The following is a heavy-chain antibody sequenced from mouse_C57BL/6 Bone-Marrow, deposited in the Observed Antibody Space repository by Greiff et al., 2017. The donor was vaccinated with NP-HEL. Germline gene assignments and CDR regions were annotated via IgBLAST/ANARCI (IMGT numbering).Heavy chain of an antibody. CDR3: ARGTYYSNYGFAY. D-gene: IGHD2-5*01. CDR1: GYTFTDYY. Sequence: EVQLQQSGPELVKPGASVKISCKASGYTFTDYYMNWVKQSHGKSLEWIGDINPNNGGTSYNQKFKGKATLTVDKSSSTAYMALRSLTSEDSAVYYCARGTYYSNYGFAYWGQGTLVTVSA. CDR2: INPNNGGT. V-gene: IGHV1-26*01. J-gene: IGHJ3*01.